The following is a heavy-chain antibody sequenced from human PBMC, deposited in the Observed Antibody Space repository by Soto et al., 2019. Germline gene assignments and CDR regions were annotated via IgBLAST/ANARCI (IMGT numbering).Heavy chain of an antibody. Sequence: GGSLRLSCAASGFTFSSYAMSWVRQSPGKGLEWVSAISGSGGSTYYADSVKGRFTISRDNSKNTLYLQMNSLRAEDTAVYYCAKDGGYSYRLYFDYWGQGSLVTVSS. D-gene: IGHD5-18*01. CDR3: AKDGGYSYRLYFDY. CDR2: ISGSGGST. V-gene: IGHV3-23*01. CDR1: GFTFSSYA. J-gene: IGHJ4*02.